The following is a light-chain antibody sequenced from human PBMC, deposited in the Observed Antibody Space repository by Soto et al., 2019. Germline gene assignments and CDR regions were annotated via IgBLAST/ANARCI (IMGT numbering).Light chain of an antibody. J-gene: IGKJ1*01. CDR3: QQHYNIPLT. CDR1: QSITTY. V-gene: IGKV1-39*01. CDR2: TAS. Sequence: DIQMTQSPSSLSASVGDRVTITCRASQSITTYLNWYQQKPGKAPKLLIYTASSLQSGVPSRFSGSGSWTDFTLTISSLQPEDFATYYCQQHYNIPLTFGQGTRVEIK.